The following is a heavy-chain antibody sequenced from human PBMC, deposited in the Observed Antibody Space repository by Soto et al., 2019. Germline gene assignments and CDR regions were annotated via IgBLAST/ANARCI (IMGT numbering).Heavy chain of an antibody. CDR3: ARLGSSGWYQGSYFDY. D-gene: IGHD6-19*01. V-gene: IGHV4-39*01. CDR1: GGSITRNNHY. Sequence: QLQLQESGPGLVKPSETLSLTCIVSGGSITRNNHYWGWIRQSPGKGLEWIGSILYSGSTNYNPSLKSRVTLSVETSKTQFPLKMSSVTAADTALYYCARLGSSGWYQGSYFDYWGQGTLVTVSS. J-gene: IGHJ4*02. CDR2: ILYSGST.